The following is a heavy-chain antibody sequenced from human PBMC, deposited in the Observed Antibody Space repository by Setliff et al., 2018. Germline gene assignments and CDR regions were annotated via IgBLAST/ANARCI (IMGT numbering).Heavy chain of an antibody. D-gene: IGHD3-3*01. CDR1: GDSISSGYYY. CDR2: FYTSGNT. V-gene: IGHV4-61*09. CDR3: ARGGPTLTISRVLVVSSFDP. Sequence: PSETLSLTCTVSGDSISSGYYYWIWIRQSAGKGLEWIGHFYTSGNTNYNPSLKSRVTISVDTSKNQFSLKLSSVTAADTATYYCARGGPTLTISRVLVVSSFDPWGQGSRVTVSS. J-gene: IGHJ5*02.